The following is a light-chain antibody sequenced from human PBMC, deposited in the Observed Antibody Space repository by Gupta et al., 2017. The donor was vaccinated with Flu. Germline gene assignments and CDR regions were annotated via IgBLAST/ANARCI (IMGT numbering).Light chain of an antibody. CDR1: QSIISF. V-gene: IGKV1-39*01. J-gene: IGKJ1*01. CDR3: HQSYGIPAT. CDR2: TAS. Sequence: DIQMTQSPSSLSAPLGDRVTITCRASQSIISFLNWYQQKPGKAPKLLIYTASNLQGGVPSRFSGSGSGTDFTLTISSLQPEDFATYYCHQSYGIPATFGHGTKVEI.